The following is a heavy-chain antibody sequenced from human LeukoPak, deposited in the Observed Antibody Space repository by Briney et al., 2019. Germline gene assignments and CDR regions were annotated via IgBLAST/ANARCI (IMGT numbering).Heavy chain of an antibody. CDR2: IRGKANSYAT. CDR1: GFTFSAST. CDR3: TRQEAYMDV. V-gene: IGHV3-73*01. Sequence: PGGSLRLSCAASGFTFSASTIHWVHQASGKGLEWVGRIRGKANSYATAYAASVKGRFTISRDDSKSTAYLQMNSLKTEDTAVYYCTRQEAYMDVWGRGTTVTVSS. J-gene: IGHJ6*03.